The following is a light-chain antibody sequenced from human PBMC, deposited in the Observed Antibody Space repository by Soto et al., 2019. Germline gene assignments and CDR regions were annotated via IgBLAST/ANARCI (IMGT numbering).Light chain of an antibody. CDR3: QQYGSSPKIS. CDR2: GAS. CDR1: QTIRDNY. J-gene: IGKJ3*01. V-gene: IGKV3-20*01. Sequence: DIVLTQSPGTLSLSPGERATLSCRASQTIRDNYLAWYQQKPGQSPRLLISGASIRAPGIPDRFSGSGSETDFTLTISRLEPEDFAFYYCQQYGSSPKISFGPGTKVDIK.